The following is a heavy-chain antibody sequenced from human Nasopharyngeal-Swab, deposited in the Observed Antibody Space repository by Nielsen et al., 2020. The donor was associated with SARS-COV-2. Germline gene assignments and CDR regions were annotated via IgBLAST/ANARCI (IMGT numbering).Heavy chain of an antibody. Sequence: GESLKISCAASGFTFSNSDMSWVRQAPGKGLEWVSGIARSGTTTYYADSVKGRFTISRDNSKNTLYLQMNSLRAEDTAVYYCAKATWVEGDFDYWGQGTLVTVSS. CDR3: AKATWVEGDFDY. J-gene: IGHJ4*02. D-gene: IGHD5-24*01. CDR1: GFTFSNSD. V-gene: IGHV3-23*01. CDR2: IARSGTTT.